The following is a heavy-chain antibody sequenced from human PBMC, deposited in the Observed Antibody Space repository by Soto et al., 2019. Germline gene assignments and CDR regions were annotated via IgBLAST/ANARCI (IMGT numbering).Heavy chain of an antibody. J-gene: IGHJ3*02. CDR1: GFTFSSYG. D-gene: IGHD3-22*01. CDR3: AKDSYYDSSGSLGAFDI. V-gene: IGHV3-30*18. CDR2: ISYDGSNK. Sequence: GGSLRLSCAASGFTFSSYGMHWVRQAPGKGLEWVAVISYDGSNKYYADSVKGRFTISRDNSKNTLYLQMNSLRAEDTAAYYCAKDSYYDSSGSLGAFDIWGQGTMVTVSS.